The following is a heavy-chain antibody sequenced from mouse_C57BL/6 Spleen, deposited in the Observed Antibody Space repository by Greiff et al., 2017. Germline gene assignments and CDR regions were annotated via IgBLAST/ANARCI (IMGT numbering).Heavy chain of an antibody. Sequence: EVQLQQSVAELVRPGASVKLSCTASGFNIKNTYMHWVKQRPEQGLEGIGRIDPANGNTKYAPKFQGKATITEHTSSNKAYLQLSSLTSEDTAIYYCARSPLYYDYLDYWGQGTTLTVSS. V-gene: IGHV14-3*01. CDR1: GFNIKNTY. CDR2: IDPANGNT. CDR3: ARSPLYYDYLDY. J-gene: IGHJ2*01. D-gene: IGHD2-4*01.